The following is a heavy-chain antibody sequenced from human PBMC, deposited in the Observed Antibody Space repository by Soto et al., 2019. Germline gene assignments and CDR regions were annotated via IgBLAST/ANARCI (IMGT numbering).Heavy chain of an antibody. Sequence: ASVKVSCKXSGYTFTSYGISWVRQAPGQGLEWMGWISAYNGNTNYAQKLQGRVTMTTDTSTSTAYMELRSLRSDDTAVYYCARTLRYCTNGVCYGYYYGMDVWGQGTTVTVSS. CDR2: ISAYNGNT. V-gene: IGHV1-18*01. D-gene: IGHD2-8*01. J-gene: IGHJ6*02. CDR3: ARTLRYCTNGVCYGYYYGMDV. CDR1: GYTFTSYG.